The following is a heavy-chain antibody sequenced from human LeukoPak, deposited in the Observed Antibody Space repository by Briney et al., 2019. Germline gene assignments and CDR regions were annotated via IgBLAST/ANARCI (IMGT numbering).Heavy chain of an antibody. CDR3: AKLGYGGNSVPLRTSPHFDY. CDR1: GFTFSSYG. J-gene: IGHJ4*02. CDR2: ISGSGGST. V-gene: IGHV3-23*01. Sequence: PGGSLRLSCAASGFTFSSYGMSWVRQAPGKGLEWVSAISGSGGSTYYADSVKGRCTISRDNSKNTLYLQMNSLRAEDTAVYYCAKLGYGGNSVPLRTSPHFDYWGQGTLVTVSS. D-gene: IGHD4-23*01.